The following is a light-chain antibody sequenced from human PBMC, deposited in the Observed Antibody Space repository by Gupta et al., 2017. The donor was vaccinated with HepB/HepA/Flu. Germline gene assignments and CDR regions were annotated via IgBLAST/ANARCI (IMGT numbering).Light chain of an antibody. V-gene: IGLV3-21*03. CDR2: DDT. J-gene: IGLJ1*01. Sequence: SYILTQSPSVSVAPGKTARITCGGNNIRTKSVHWYQQKPGQAPVLVVYDDTDRPSGIPERFSGSNSGNTATLTIRRGEAGDEDDYYCQVWSTSGGVFGTGTKVTVL. CDR3: QVWSTSGGV. CDR1: NIRTKS.